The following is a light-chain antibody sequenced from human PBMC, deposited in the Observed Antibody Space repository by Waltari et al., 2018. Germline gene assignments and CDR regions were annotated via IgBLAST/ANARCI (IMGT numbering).Light chain of an antibody. J-gene: IGLJ1*01. Sequence: SALTPPASLSWSPGPSTTTPRPGTSRAVGRYIYLSWYQQHPGKPPKVVIFNVSYRPAGVSNLFSASKAGNTASLTISGLQAEDEADYYCTSYTSSHGLVFGTGTKVTVL. CDR1: SRAVGRYIY. CDR3: TSYTSSHGLV. CDR2: NVS. V-gene: IGLV2-14*03.